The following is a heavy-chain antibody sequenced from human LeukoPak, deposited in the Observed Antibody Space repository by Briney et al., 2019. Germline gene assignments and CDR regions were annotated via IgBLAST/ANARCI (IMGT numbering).Heavy chain of an antibody. Sequence: GGSLRLSCAASGFTFSSYAMSWVRQAPGKGLKWVSAISGSGGSTYYADSVKGRFTISRHNSKNTLYLQMNSLRAEDTAVYYCAKIVSAGGSDYWGQGTLVTVSS. CDR2: ISGSGGST. V-gene: IGHV3-23*01. D-gene: IGHD1-26*01. CDR3: AKIVSAGGSDY. CDR1: GFTFSSYA. J-gene: IGHJ4*02.